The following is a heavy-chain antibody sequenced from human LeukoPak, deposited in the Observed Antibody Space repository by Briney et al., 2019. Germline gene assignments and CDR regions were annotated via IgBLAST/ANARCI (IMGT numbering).Heavy chain of an antibody. Sequence: PGGSLRLSCAASGFTFKTCAMNWVRQAPGRGLEWVSHLSGNGDNTYYADSVKGRFTISRDISKNTLYLQMNSLRAVDTAVYYCAKNQPMGYYDFWSGYYNGPLDYWGQGTLVTVSS. CDR3: AKNQPMGYYDFWSGYYNGPLDY. CDR2: LSGNGDNT. V-gene: IGHV3-23*01. CDR1: GFTFKTCA. D-gene: IGHD3-3*01. J-gene: IGHJ4*02.